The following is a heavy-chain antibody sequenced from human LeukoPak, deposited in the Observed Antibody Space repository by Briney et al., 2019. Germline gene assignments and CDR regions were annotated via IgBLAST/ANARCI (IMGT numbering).Heavy chain of an antibody. D-gene: IGHD6-13*01. CDR3: ARWRKIAAAGGSYFDC. V-gene: IGHV4-59*01. J-gene: IGHJ4*02. CDR1: GDSISSYY. CDR2: VYYSGST. Sequence: SETLSLTCTVSGDSISSYYWSWIRQPPGKGLEWIGYVYYSGSTNYNPSLKSRVTISLDTSKNQFSLKLSSVTAADTAVYYCARWRKIAAAGGSYFDCWGQGTLVTVSS.